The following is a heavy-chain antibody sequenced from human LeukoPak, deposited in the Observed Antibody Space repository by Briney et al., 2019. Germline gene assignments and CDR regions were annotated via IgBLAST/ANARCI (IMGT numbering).Heavy chain of an antibody. Sequence: GGSLRLTCAASGFTFSKYTMNWVRQAPGRGLEWISDISSSSSTIYFADSVKGRFTISRDNAKNSLYLQMNSLRDEDTAVYYCARGRSYYYDSSGYYSDAFDIWGQGTVVTVSS. J-gene: IGHJ3*02. CDR2: ISSSSSTI. V-gene: IGHV3-48*02. D-gene: IGHD3-22*01. CDR3: ARGRSYYYDSSGYYSDAFDI. CDR1: GFTFSKYT.